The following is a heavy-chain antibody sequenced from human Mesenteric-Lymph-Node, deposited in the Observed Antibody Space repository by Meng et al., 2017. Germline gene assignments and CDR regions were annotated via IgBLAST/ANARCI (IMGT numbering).Heavy chain of an antibody. V-gene: IGHV3-23*01. J-gene: IGHJ4*02. CDR3: AKGGRYGDYVAY. D-gene: IGHD4-17*01. CDR2: ISGSGGTT. Sequence: GESLKISCAASGFTYSTYTMNWVRQAPGKGLEWVSTISGSGGTTYYADSVKGRFTISRDNSKSTLYLQMNSLRAEDTAVYYCAKGGRYGDYVAYWGQGALVTVSS. CDR1: GFTYSTYT.